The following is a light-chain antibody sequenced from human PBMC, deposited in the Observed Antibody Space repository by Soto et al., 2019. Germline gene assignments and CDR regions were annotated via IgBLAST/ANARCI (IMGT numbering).Light chain of an antibody. Sequence: DIQMTQSPSSLSASVGDIVTITCRASQSISSYLNWYQQKPGKAPKLLIYAASSLQSGVPSRFSGSGSGTDFTLTISRLEPEDFAVYYCQQYGRSPFTFGPGTKVDIK. J-gene: IGKJ3*01. CDR2: AAS. CDR3: QQYGRSPFT. CDR1: QSISSY. V-gene: IGKV1-39*01.